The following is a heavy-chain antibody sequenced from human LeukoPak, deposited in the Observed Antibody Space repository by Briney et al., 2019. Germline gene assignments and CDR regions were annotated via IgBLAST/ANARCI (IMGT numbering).Heavy chain of an antibody. CDR3: ARGRKLGAPTYFFDY. D-gene: IGHD1-26*01. V-gene: IGHV3-23*01. Sequence: PGGSLRLSCAASGFTFSTYAMNWVRQAPGQGLEWVSGISGSGDNTYYADSVRGRFTISRDKSKSTVYLQMNSLGVEDTAIYYCARGRKLGAPTYFFDYWGQGTLVTVSS. CDR2: ISGSGDNT. J-gene: IGHJ4*02. CDR1: GFTFSTYA.